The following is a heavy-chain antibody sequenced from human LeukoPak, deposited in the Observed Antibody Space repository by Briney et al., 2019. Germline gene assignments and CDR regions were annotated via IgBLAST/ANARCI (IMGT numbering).Heavy chain of an antibody. J-gene: IGHJ4*02. CDR2: ISYDGSNK. V-gene: IGHV3-30-3*01. CDR3: ARGPDIVVVVAAFDY. D-gene: IGHD2-15*01. Sequence: PGGSLRLSCAASGFTFSSYAMHWVRQAPGNGLEWVAVISYDGSNKYYADSVKGRFTISRDNSKNTLYLQMNSLRAEDTAVYYCARGPDIVVVVAAFDYWGQGTLVTVSS. CDR1: GFTFSSYA.